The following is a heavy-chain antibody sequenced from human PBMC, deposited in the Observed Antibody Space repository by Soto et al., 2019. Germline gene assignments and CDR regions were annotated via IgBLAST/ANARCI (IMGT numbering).Heavy chain of an antibody. CDR2: ISYDGSNK. J-gene: IGHJ6*02. CDR1: GFTFSSYG. CDR3: AKTGTYYYDSSGYYSYYGMDV. V-gene: IGHV3-30*18. Sequence: QVPLVESGGGVVQPGRSLRVSCAASGFTFSSYGMHWVRQAPGKGLEWVAVISYDGSNKYYADSVKGRFTISRDNSKNTLYLQMNSLRAEDTAVYYCAKTGTYYYDSSGYYSYYGMDVWGQGTTVTVSS. D-gene: IGHD3-22*01.